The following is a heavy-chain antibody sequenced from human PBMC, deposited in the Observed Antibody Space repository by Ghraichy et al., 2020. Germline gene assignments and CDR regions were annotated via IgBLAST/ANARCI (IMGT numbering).Heavy chain of an antibody. J-gene: IGHJ4*02. CDR2: ISYDGSNK. CDR1: GFTFSSYG. Sequence: GGSLRLSCAASGFTFSSYGMHWVRQAPGKGLEWVAVISYDGSNKYYADSVKGRFTISRDNSKNTLYLQMNSLRAEDTAVYYCAKDKSYGYSPYFDYWGQGTLVTVSS. D-gene: IGHD5-18*01. CDR3: AKDKSYGYSPYFDY. V-gene: IGHV3-30*18.